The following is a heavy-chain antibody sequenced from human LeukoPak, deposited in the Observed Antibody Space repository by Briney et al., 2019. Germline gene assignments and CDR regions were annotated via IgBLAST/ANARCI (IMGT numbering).Heavy chain of an antibody. D-gene: IGHD4-11*01. CDR2: ISSSSSYI. CDR3: ARDNNYAGASDY. J-gene: IGHJ4*02. CDR1: GFTFSSYS. V-gene: IGHV3-21*01. Sequence: PGGSLRLSCAASGFTFSSYSMNWVRQAPGKGLEWVSSISSSSSYIYYADSVKGRFTISRDNAKNPLYLQMNSLRDEDTAVYYCARDNNYAGASDYWGQGTLVTVSS.